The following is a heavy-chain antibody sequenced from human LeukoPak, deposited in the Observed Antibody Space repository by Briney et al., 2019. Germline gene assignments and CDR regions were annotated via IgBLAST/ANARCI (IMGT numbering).Heavy chain of an antibody. V-gene: IGHV3-74*01. J-gene: IGHJ6*03. CDR3: ARVLRYCSGGNCYSGGLGYMDV. CDR2: INSDGRST. CDR1: GFTFSNYW. D-gene: IGHD2-15*01. Sequence: GGSLRLSCAASGFTFSNYWMHWVRQAPGKGLVWVSRINSDGRSTNYADSVKGRFTISRDNAKNSLFLQMNSLRAEDTAVYYCARVLRYCSGGNCYSGGLGYMDVWGKGTTVTISS.